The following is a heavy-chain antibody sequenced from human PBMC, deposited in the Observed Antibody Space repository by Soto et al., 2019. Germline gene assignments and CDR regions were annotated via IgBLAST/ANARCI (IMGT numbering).Heavy chain of an antibody. CDR2: ISSRSRYI. CDR3: ARDCSGSGSPVDY. V-gene: IGHV3-21*01. D-gene: IGHD3-10*01. CDR1: AFSLSTHI. J-gene: IGHJ4*02. Sequence: KPGGTLRLSGAASAFSLSTHIMNWVRQAPGKGLEWVSSISSRSRYIYDADSVKGRVTISRDNAKSSLYLQMNSLRAEDTAVYYCARDCSGSGSPVDYWGQGPVVTVSS.